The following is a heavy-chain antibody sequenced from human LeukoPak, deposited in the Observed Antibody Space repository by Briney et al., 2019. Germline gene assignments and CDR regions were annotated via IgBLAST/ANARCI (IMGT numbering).Heavy chain of an antibody. CDR1: GYTFTSYY. Sequence: ASVKVSCKASGYTFTSYYMHWVRQAPGQGLEWMGIINPSGGSTSYAQKFQGRVTMTRDTSTSTVYMELSSLRSEDTAVYYCARAAAPNMYYYDSSGHRSPAFDIWGQGTMVTVSS. D-gene: IGHD3-22*01. CDR2: INPSGGST. CDR3: ARAAAPNMYYYDSSGHRSPAFDI. J-gene: IGHJ3*02. V-gene: IGHV1-46*01.